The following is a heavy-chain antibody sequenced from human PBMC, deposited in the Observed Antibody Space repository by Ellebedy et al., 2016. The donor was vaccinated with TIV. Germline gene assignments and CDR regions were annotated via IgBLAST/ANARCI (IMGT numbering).Heavy chain of an antibody. Sequence: GGSLRLSCAASGFTFNSYGMHWVRQAPGKGLEWVAVIWYDGSNEYYADSVKGRFTISRDNAKNSLYLQMNSLRAEDTAVYYCARDCSGGSCYSWDDAFDIWGQGTMVTVSS. CDR1: GFTFNSYG. J-gene: IGHJ3*02. V-gene: IGHV3-33*01. CDR3: ARDCSGGSCYSWDDAFDI. CDR2: IWYDGSNE. D-gene: IGHD2-15*01.